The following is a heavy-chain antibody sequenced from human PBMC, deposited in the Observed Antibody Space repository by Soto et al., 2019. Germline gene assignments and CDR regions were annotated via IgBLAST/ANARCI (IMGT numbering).Heavy chain of an antibody. CDR1: GFSLTTSGVG. D-gene: IGHD3-3*01. V-gene: IGHV2-5*02. CDR2: IYWDDDK. J-gene: IGHJ4*02. Sequence: QITLNESGPTVVRPTETLTLTCRFSGFSLTTSGVGVGWIRQSPGKAPEWLALIYWDDDKRYSASLKSRLTITKDTSKTQVVRTVSDLDPTDTATYYCAHRVLRTVFGLGTTPAIYFDFWGQGTPVAVSS. CDR3: AHRVLRTVFGLGTTPAIYFDF.